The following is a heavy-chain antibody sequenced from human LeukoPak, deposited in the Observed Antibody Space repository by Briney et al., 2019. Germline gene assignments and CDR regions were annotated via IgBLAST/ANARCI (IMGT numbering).Heavy chain of an antibody. CDR2: ISTSSSYI. V-gene: IGHV3-21*01. CDR1: GFTFSSYS. CDR3: ARDRWLQSQRYFDY. J-gene: IGHJ4*02. D-gene: IGHD5-24*01. Sequence: GGSLRLSCAASGFTFSSYSMNWVRQAPGKGLGWVSSISTSSSYIYYADSVKGRFTISRDNAKNSLYVQMDSLRAEDTAVYYCARDRWLQSQRYFDYWGQGILVTVSS.